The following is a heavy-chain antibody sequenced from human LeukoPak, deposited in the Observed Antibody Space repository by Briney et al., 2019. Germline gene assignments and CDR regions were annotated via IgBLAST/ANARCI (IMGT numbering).Heavy chain of an antibody. Sequence: GGSLRLSCAASGFTFSSYSMNWVRQAPGKGLEWVSYISSSSSTIYYADSVKGRFTISRDNAKNSLYLQMNSLRAEDTAVYYCARGNIAAAREENWFDPWGQGTLVTVSS. D-gene: IGHD6-13*01. V-gene: IGHV3-48*01. CDR2: ISSSSSTI. CDR3: ARGNIAAAREENWFDP. J-gene: IGHJ5*02. CDR1: GFTFSSYS.